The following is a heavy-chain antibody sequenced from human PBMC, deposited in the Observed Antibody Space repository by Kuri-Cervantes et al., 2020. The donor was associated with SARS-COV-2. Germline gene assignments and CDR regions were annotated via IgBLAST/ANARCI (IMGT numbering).Heavy chain of an antibody. J-gene: IGHJ4*02. Sequence: GGSLRLSCAASGFTFSSYSMNWVRQAPGKGLEWVSSISSSSYIYYADPVKGRFTISRDNAKNSLYLQMNSLRAEDTAVYYCATPAPEYGGNSGGWVFWGQGTLVTVSS. CDR1: GFTFSSYS. D-gene: IGHD4-23*01. V-gene: IGHV3-21*01. CDR2: ISSSSYI. CDR3: ATPAPEYGGNSGGWVF.